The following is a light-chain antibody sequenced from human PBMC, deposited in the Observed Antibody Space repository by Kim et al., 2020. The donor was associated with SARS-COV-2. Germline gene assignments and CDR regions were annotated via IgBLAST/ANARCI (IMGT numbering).Light chain of an antibody. J-gene: IGLJ3*02. Sequence: QSVTISCTGTSSDVGGFDYVSCYQQHPGKAPKLLIYDVTARPSGVPDRFSGSKSGNTASLTISGLQAEDEADYHCCSYAGSNKWVFGGGTTLTVL. CDR3: CSYAGSNKWV. CDR1: SSDVGGFDY. V-gene: IGLV2-11*03. CDR2: DVT.